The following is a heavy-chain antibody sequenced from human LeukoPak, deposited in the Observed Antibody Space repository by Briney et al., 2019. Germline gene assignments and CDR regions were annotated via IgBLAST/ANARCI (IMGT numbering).Heavy chain of an antibody. Sequence: SETLSLTCAVYGGSFSGYYWSWIRQPRGKGLEWIGEINHSGSTNYNPSLKSRVTISVDTSKNQFSLKLSSVTAADTAVYYCARGDYYDSSGYYGWFDPWGQGTLVTVSS. J-gene: IGHJ5*02. D-gene: IGHD3-22*01. V-gene: IGHV4-34*01. CDR2: INHSGST. CDR3: ARGDYYDSSGYYGWFDP. CDR1: GGSFSGYY.